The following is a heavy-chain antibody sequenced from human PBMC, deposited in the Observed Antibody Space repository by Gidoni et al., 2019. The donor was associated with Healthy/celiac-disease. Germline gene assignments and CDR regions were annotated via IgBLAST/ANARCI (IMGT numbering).Heavy chain of an antibody. J-gene: IGHJ6*02. V-gene: IGHV1-2*02. D-gene: IGHD3-9*01. Sequence: CKASGYTFTGYYMHWVRQAPGQGLEWMGWINPNSGGTNYAQKFQGRVTMTRDTSISTAYMELSRLRSDDTAVYYCAGPDYDILTGYPRPYYYYGMDVWGQGTTVTVSS. CDR2: INPNSGGT. CDR1: GYTFTGYY. CDR3: AGPDYDILTGYPRPYYYYGMDV.